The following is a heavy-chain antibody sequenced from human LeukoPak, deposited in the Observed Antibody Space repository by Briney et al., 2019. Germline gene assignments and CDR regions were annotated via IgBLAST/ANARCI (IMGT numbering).Heavy chain of an antibody. CDR2: IYHSGST. CDR1: GGSISSSNW. V-gene: IGHV4-4*02. Sequence: SETLSLTCAVSGGSISSSNWWSWVRQPPGKGLEWIGEIYHSGSTNYNPSLKSRVTISVDKSKNQFSLKLSSVTAADTAVYYCASGREDLGFGELSHFDYWGQGTLVTVSS. CDR3: ASGREDLGFGELSHFDY. J-gene: IGHJ4*02. D-gene: IGHD3-10*01.